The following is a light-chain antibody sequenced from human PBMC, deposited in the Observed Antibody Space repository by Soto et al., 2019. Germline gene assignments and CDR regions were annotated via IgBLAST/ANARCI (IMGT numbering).Light chain of an antibody. CDR2: GAS. J-gene: IGKJ2*01. V-gene: IGKV3-20*01. CDR1: QSVGSNY. CDR3: QQYGSSAPYT. Sequence: EIVLTQSPGTLSLSPGERATLSCRASQSVGSNYLAWYQQKPGQAPRLLIYGASTRASGIADRFSGSGSGTDFTLTISRLEPEDFAVYYCQQYGSSAPYTFVQGTKLESK.